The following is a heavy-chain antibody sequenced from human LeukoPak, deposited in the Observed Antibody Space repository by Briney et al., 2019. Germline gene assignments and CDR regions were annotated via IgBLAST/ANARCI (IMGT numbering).Heavy chain of an antibody. CDR3: AKDRGYLVGWFDP. CDR1: GFTFSSYS. V-gene: IGHV3-21*01. Sequence: PGGSLRLSCAASGFTFSSYSMNCVRQAPGKGLEWVSCISGSSSYIYYADSVKGRFTISRDNSKNTLYLQMNSLRAEDTAVYYCAKDRGYLVGWFDPWGQGTLVTVSS. J-gene: IGHJ5*02. CDR2: ISGSSSYI. D-gene: IGHD2-15*01.